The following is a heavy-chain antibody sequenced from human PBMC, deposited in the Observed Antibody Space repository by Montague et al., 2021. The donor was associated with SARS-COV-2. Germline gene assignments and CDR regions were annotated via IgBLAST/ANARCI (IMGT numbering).Heavy chain of an antibody. CDR2: IFRSGAT. CDR1: GDSISDYY. D-gene: IGHD3-10*01. Sequence: SETLSLTCTVSGDSISDYYWSWIRQPPGMGLEWIGYIFRSGATNYNPPLKSRVLISPDTSKSQFSLRLSSVTAADTAIYYCARTSRGSRYFYGVDVWGQGTTVTVSS. CDR3: ARTSRGSRYFYGVDV. J-gene: IGHJ6*02. V-gene: IGHV4-59*01.